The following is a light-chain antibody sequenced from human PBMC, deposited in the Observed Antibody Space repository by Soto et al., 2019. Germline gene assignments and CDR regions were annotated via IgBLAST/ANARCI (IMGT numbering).Light chain of an antibody. CDR3: QQYGSSPLT. Sequence: EIVLTQSPGTLSLSPGERATLSCRASQSVTSNYLAWYQQKPDQAPRLLIYGASSRAADIPDGFSGSGSGTDFTLTISRLEPEDFAVYYCQQYGSSPLTFGGGTKVDIK. CDR2: GAS. V-gene: IGKV3-20*01. CDR1: QSVTSNY. J-gene: IGKJ4*01.